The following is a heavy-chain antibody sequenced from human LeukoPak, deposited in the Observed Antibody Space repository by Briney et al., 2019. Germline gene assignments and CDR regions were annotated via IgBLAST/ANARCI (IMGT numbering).Heavy chain of an antibody. CDR2: IIPIFGTA. J-gene: IGHJ4*02. D-gene: IGHD1-26*01. CDR1: GGTFSSYA. Sequence: ASVKVSCKASGGTFSSYAISWVRQAPGQGLEWMGGIIPIFGTANYAQKFQGRVTITTDESTSTAYMELSSLRSEDTAVYYCASTPPGGSYLGLYFDYWGQGTLVTVSS. CDR3: ASTPPGGSYLGLYFDY. V-gene: IGHV1-69*05.